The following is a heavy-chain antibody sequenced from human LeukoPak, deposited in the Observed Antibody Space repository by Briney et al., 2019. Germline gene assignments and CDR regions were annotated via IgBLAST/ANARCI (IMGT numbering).Heavy chain of an antibody. V-gene: IGHV3-48*01. CDR2: ISSSNSTI. J-gene: IGHJ6*03. Sequence: PGGSLRLSCAASGFSFSSYSMNWVRQAPGKGLEWVSYISSSNSTIYYADSVKGRFTISRDNAKNSLYLQMNSLRAEDTAVYYCARGRSQYYDFWSGSSYMDVWGKGTTVTVSS. CDR3: ARGRSQYYDFWSGSSYMDV. D-gene: IGHD3-3*01. CDR1: GFSFSSYS.